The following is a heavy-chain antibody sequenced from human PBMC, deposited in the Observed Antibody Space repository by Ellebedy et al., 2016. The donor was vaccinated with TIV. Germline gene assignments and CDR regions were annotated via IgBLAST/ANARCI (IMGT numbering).Heavy chain of an antibody. CDR2: ISSSSSYT. J-gene: IGHJ4*02. Sequence: GGSLRLXXAASGFTFSDYYMSWIRQAPGKGLEWVSYISSSSSYTNYADSVKGRFTISRDNAKNSLYLQMNSLRAEDTAVYYCATTEGWWELPPGGYWGQGTLVTVSS. CDR3: ATTEGWWELPPGGY. V-gene: IGHV3-11*06. CDR1: GFTFSDYY. D-gene: IGHD1-26*01.